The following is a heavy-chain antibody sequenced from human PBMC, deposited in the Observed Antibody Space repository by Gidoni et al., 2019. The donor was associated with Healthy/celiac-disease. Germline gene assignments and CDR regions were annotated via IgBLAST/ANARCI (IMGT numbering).Heavy chain of an antibody. J-gene: IGHJ6*02. D-gene: IGHD2-2*01. V-gene: IGHV3-33*01. CDR3: ARDAGIVVVPAAIYYYYYSMDV. Sequence: VQLVESGGGVVRPGMSLRLSSAQSGFTLHRYGMHWVSQAPGKGIGWEAVIWYDGSNEYYADSGKGRFTISRDNSKNTLYRQMNSLRAEDTAVYYCARDAGIVVVPAAIYYYYYSMDVWGQGTRVTVSS. CDR1: GFTLHRYG. CDR2: IWYDGSNE.